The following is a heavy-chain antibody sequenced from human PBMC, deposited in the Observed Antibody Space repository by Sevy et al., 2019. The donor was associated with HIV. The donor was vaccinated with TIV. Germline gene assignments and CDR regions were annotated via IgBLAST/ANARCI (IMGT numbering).Heavy chain of an antibody. Sequence: GGSLRLSCAASGFTFSSYSMNWVRQAPGKGLEWVSSISSSSSYIYYADSVKGRFTISRDNAKNSLYLQMNSLRAEDTAVYYCARGTVTELGVHYWGQGTLVTVSS. CDR2: ISSSSSYI. D-gene: IGHD4-17*01. J-gene: IGHJ4*02. CDR3: ARGTVTELGVHY. V-gene: IGHV3-21*01. CDR1: GFTFSSYS.